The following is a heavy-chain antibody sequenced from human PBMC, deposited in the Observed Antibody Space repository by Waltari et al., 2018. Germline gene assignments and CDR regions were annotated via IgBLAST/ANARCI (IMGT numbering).Heavy chain of an antibody. D-gene: IGHD6-19*01. V-gene: IGHV1-2*06. Sequence: QVQLVQSGAEVKEPGASVKVSCKASGYTFTRHYIHWVRQAPGQGLEWMGRITPHTGVTYYSQKFQGRVTMTRDMSITTAYMEVSSLRSDDTAVYYCARDLVGSGWSIDYWGQGTLVTVSS. CDR3: ARDLVGSGWSIDY. CDR2: ITPHTGVT. CDR1: GYTFTRHY. J-gene: IGHJ4*02.